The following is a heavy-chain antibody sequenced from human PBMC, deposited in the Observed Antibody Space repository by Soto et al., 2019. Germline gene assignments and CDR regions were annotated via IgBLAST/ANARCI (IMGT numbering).Heavy chain of an antibody. D-gene: IGHD3-3*01. Sequence: SETLSLTCTVSGGSISNYFCNWIRQPAGKGLEWIGRIDNSGSTNYNPSLKSRITMSADTSRNQFSLKLNSVTAADTAVYYCARGGQDFWSGPFDYWGQGTLVTVSS. CDR2: IDNSGST. CDR1: GGSISNYF. CDR3: ARGGQDFWSGPFDY. J-gene: IGHJ4*02. V-gene: IGHV4-4*07.